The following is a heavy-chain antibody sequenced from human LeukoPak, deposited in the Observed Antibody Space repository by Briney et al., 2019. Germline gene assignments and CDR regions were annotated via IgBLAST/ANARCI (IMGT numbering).Heavy chain of an antibody. Sequence: SETLSLTCTVSGGSISSYYWSWIRQPPGQGLEWIGYIYYSGSTNYNPSLKSRVTISVDTSKNQFSLKLSSVTAADTAVYYCARGLLDGYTHPAAFDIWGQGTMVTVSS. J-gene: IGHJ3*02. CDR1: GGSISSYY. D-gene: IGHD5-24*01. CDR3: ARGLLDGYTHPAAFDI. CDR2: IYYSGST. V-gene: IGHV4-59*01.